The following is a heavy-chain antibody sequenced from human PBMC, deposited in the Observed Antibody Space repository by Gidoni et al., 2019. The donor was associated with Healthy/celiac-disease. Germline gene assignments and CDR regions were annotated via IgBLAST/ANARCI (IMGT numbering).Heavy chain of an antibody. CDR1: GLPFSSYG. J-gene: IGHJ4*02. V-gene: IGHV3-33*01. CDR3: AREGSSSLYYFDY. Sequence: QVQLVESGGGVVQPGRSLRLSCAASGLPFSSYGMHWVRQAPGKGLEWVAVIWYDGSNKYYADSVKGRFTISRDNSKNTLYLQMNSLRAEDTAVYYCAREGSSSLYYFDYWGQGTLVTVSS. D-gene: IGHD6-6*01. CDR2: IWYDGSNK.